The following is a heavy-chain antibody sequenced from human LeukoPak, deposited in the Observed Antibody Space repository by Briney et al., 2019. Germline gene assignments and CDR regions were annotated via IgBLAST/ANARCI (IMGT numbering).Heavy chain of an antibody. J-gene: IGHJ4*02. CDR3: AKDRNSEGGAAKNY. CDR1: GFTFSNCA. V-gene: IGHV3-23*01. Sequence: PGGSLRLSCAASGFTFSNCAMTWVRQAPGKGLEWVSTISGSGGSTYYADSVKGRVSISRDNSKNTLYLQMNSLRAEDTAVYYCAKDRNSEGGAAKNYWGQGTLVTVSS. D-gene: IGHD1-26*01. CDR2: ISGSGGST.